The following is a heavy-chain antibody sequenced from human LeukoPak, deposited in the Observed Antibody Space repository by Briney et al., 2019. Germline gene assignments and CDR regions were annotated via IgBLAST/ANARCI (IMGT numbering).Heavy chain of an antibody. CDR1: GFVFDDYA. J-gene: IGHJ3*02. Sequence: GGSLRLSCTASGFVFDDYAMHWVRQAPGKGLEWVSAISGSGGSTYYADSVKGRFTISRDNSKNTLYLQMNSLRAEDTAVYYCAKDPSASITMVRGGAFDIWGQGTMVTVSS. CDR2: ISGSGGST. CDR3: AKDPSASITMVRGGAFDI. V-gene: IGHV3-23*01. D-gene: IGHD3-10*01.